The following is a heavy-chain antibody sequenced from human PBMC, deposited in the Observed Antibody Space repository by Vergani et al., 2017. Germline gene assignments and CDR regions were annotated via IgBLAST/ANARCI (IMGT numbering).Heavy chain of an antibody. CDR1: GFTLSSHA. V-gene: IGHV3-33*01. D-gene: IGHD2-8*01. CDR2: IWYDGSKE. CDR3: ARSGYCAHGVCYMTYYYYVDV. J-gene: IGHJ6*03. Sequence: QVQLEESGGGVVQPGRSLRLSCAGSGFTLSSHAMHWVRQAPGKGLEWVAFIWYDGSKEDYADSVKGRFTISRDNSKNTLYLQMNNLRAADTAVYYCARSGYCAHGVCYMTYYYYVDVWGKGTAVTVSS.